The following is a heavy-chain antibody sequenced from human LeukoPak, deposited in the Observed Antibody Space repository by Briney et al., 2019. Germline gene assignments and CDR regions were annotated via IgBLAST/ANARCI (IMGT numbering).Heavy chain of an antibody. J-gene: IGHJ6*03. CDR1: GFIFDDYG. CDR3: ARDAPGLAARLNYYYFMDV. D-gene: IGHD6-6*01. Sequence: PGGSLRLSCAASGFIFDDYGMSWVRQLPGKGLEWVSAIHWNGAKTRYADSVKGRFTISRDNAKDSLYLQMNSLRDEDTALYYCARDAPGLAARLNYYYFMDVWGKGTTVTVSS. V-gene: IGHV3-20*04. CDR2: IHWNGAKT.